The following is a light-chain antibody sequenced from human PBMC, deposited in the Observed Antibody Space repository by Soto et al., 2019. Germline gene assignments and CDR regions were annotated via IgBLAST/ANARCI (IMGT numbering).Light chain of an antibody. V-gene: IGLV1-44*01. J-gene: IGLJ2*01. CDR2: RNN. CDR1: NSNIESNT. Sequence: QSVLTQPPSASGTPGQRVTISCSGSNSNIESNTVNWYQQLPGTAPKLLIYRNNQRPSGVPDRFSGSRSGTSASLAISGHQSEDEADYYCAAWDDSLKDVVFGGGTKLTVL. CDR3: AAWDDSLKDVV.